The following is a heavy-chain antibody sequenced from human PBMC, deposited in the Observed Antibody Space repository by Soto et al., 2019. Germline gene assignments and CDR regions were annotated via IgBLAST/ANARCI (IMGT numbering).Heavy chain of an antibody. CDR2: IYYSGST. Sequence: XETLSLTCTVSGGSISSYYWSWIRQPPGKGLEWIGYIYYSGSTNYNPSLKSRVTISVDTSKNQFSLKLSSVTAADTAVYYCARGEYSSSSGGFDPWGQGTLVTVSS. J-gene: IGHJ5*02. V-gene: IGHV4-59*01. CDR1: GGSISSYY. CDR3: ARGEYSSSSGGFDP. D-gene: IGHD6-6*01.